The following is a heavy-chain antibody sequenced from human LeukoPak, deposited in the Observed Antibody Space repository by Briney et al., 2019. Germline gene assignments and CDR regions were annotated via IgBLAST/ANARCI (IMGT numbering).Heavy chain of an antibody. CDR3: AKDNRRHYTSGPNPDSLH. D-gene: IGHD6-19*01. CDR2: MSWNSGSI. J-gene: IGHJ4*02. CDR1: GFIFNNYA. V-gene: IGHV3-9*01. Sequence: GGSLRLSCAGSGFIFNNYALHWVRQPPGKGLEWVSGMSWNSGSIDYADSVKGRFTISRDNAKNSLYLQMNSLRVEDTAFYYCAKDNRRHYTSGPNPDSLHWGQGALVTVSS.